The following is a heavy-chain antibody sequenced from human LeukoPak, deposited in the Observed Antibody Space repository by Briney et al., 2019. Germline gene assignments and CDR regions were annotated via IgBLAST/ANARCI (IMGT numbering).Heavy chain of an antibody. V-gene: IGHV1-69*05. CDR3: AREQDTAMVIDY. CDR1: GGTFSSYA. D-gene: IGHD5-18*01. J-gene: IGHJ4*02. CDR2: IIPIFGTA. Sequence: SSVKVSCKASGGTFSSYAISWVRQAPGQGLEWMGRIIPIFGTANYAQKFQGRVTITTDESTSTAYMELSSLRSEDTAVYYCAREQDTAMVIDYWGRGTLVTVSS.